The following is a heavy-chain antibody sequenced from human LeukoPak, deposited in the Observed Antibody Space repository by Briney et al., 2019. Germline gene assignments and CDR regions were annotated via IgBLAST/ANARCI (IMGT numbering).Heavy chain of an antibody. V-gene: IGHV3-30*18. CDR3: AKGYSSNWSSFPGY. D-gene: IGHD6-13*01. CDR2: ISYDGSSK. J-gene: IGHJ4*02. Sequence: GRSLRLSCAASGFTFSSYGIHWVRQAPGKGLEWVAVISYDGSSKYYADSVKGRFTISRDNSKNTVYLQMNSLRAEDTAVYYCAKGYSSNWSSFPGYWGQGTLVTVSS. CDR1: GFTFSSYG.